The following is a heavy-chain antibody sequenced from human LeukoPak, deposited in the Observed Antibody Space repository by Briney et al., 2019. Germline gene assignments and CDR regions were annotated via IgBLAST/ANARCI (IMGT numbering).Heavy chain of an antibody. J-gene: IGHJ4*02. CDR2: IYSDNT. CDR1: GFIFSGYG. Sequence: GGSLRLSCAASGFIFSGYGMHWVRQAPGKGLEWVSFIYSDNTHYSDSVKGRFTISRDNSKNTLYLQMNSLRAEDTAVYYCARRAGAYSHPYDYWGQGTLVTVSS. D-gene: IGHD4/OR15-4a*01. CDR3: ARRAGAYSHPYDY. V-gene: IGHV3-NL1*01.